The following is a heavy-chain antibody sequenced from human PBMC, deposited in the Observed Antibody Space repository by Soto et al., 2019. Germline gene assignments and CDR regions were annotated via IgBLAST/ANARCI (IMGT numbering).Heavy chain of an antibody. D-gene: IGHD5-12*01. CDR2: IIPIFNSA. CDR1: GGTFNNYA. CDR3: AREVTVASYSFDF. Sequence: GASVKVSCKASGGTFNNYALSWVRQAPGQGREWVGGIIPIFNSANYAQKFQGRVTITADDSTSTAYMELRSLRPDDTAVYYCAREVTVASYSFDFWGQGTLVTVSS. J-gene: IGHJ4*02. V-gene: IGHV1-69*13.